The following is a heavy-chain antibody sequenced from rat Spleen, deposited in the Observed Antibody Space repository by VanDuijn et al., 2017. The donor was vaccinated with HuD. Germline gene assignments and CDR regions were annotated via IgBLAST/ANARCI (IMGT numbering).Heavy chain of an antibody. Sequence: EVHLVESGGGLVQPGRSLKLSCVASGFTFNDYWMTWIRQAPGKGLEWVASITNTGGSTYYRDSVKGRFTISRDNAKNTLYLQMDSLRSEDTATYYCTRRGEPYYFDYWGQGVMVTVSS. V-gene: IGHV5-31*01. CDR3: TRRGEPYYFDY. D-gene: IGHD3-4*01. CDR2: ITNTGGST. CDR1: GFTFNDYW. J-gene: IGHJ2*01.